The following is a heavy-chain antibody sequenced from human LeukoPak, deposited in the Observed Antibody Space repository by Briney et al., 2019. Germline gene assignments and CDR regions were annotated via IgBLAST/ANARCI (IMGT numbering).Heavy chain of an antibody. D-gene: IGHD3-16*01. CDR2: VNGDGSRT. CDR3: ARGVPGGWYFDL. Sequence: TGGSLRLSCAASEITFSDYWMHWVRQAPGKGLVWVSRVNGDGSRTNYADSVKGRFTISRDNAKNTLYLQMNSLRAEDTAIYYCARGVPGGWYFDLWGRGTLVTVSS. CDR1: EITFSDYW. V-gene: IGHV3-74*01. J-gene: IGHJ2*01.